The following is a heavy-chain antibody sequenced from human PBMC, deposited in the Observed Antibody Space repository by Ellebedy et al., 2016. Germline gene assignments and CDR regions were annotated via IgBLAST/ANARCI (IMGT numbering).Heavy chain of an antibody. CDR3: ARMGMDWYGEQTFYFYAVDV. CDR1: GFTFSDHY. V-gene: IGHV4-38-2*01. J-gene: IGHJ6*04. Sequence: ESLKISXAASGFTFSDHYMDWVRQSPGKGLEWLGCMFYSGTAYYNPSLKGRVSMSVDTSRDQFSMRLRSVSAADTAVYYCARMGMDWYGEQTFYFYAVDVWGEGTTVAVSS. CDR2: MFYSGTA. D-gene: IGHD3/OR15-3a*01.